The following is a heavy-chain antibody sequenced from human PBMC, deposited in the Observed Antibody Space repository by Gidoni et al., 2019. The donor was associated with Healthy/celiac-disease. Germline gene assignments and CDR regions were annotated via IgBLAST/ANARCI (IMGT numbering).Heavy chain of an antibody. CDR2: IRSKANSYAT. Sequence: EVQLVEAGGGLVQPGGSLKLSCAASGFTFSGSAMHWVRQASVKGLEWVGRIRSKANSYATSYAASLKGRSTISRDDSNNTAYLQMNSLKTEDTAVYYCTWSGIAAAGTYYGMDVWGQGTTVTVSS. CDR1: GFTFSGSA. V-gene: IGHV3-73*01. J-gene: IGHJ6*02. CDR3: TWSGIAAAGTYYGMDV. D-gene: IGHD6-13*01.